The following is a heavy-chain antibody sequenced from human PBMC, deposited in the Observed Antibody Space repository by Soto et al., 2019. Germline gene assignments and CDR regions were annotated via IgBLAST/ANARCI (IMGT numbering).Heavy chain of an antibody. J-gene: IGHJ6*03. Sequence: EVQLLESGGGLVQPGGSLRLSCAASGFTFGSYAMNWLRQAPGRGLECVSFISGSGRTTYYADSVKGRFTVSRDNSKNTLYLQMNSLRAEDTALYYCAKFRGPSYSDYSMDVWGKGTTVPVSS. CDR2: ISGSGRTT. CDR3: AKFRGPSYSDYSMDV. D-gene: IGHD3-16*01. V-gene: IGHV3-23*01. CDR1: GFTFGSYA.